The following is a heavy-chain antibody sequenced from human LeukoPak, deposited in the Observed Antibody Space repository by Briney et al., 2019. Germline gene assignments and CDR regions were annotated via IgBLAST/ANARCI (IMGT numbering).Heavy chain of an antibody. D-gene: IGHD3-10*01. V-gene: IGHV3-30-3*01. J-gene: IGHJ4*02. CDR2: ISYDGSNK. CDR3: ARVPRGLLWFGEPLGY. Sequence: GGSLRLSCAASGFTFSSYAMHWVRQAPGKGLEWVAVISYDGSNKYYADSVKGRFTISRDNSKNTLYLQMNSLRAEDTAVYYCARVPRGLLWFGEPLGYWGQGTLVTVSS. CDR1: GFTFSSYA.